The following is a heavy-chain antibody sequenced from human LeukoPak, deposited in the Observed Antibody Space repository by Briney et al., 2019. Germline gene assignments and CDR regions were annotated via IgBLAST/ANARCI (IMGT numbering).Heavy chain of an antibody. Sequence: PGGSLRLSCAASGFTFSSYPMSWLGQAPGKGLEWVSAISGSGGSTYYADSVKGRFTISRDNSKNTLYLQMNSLRAEDTAVYYCAKDEIAAAPRYWHVWGKGTTVTVSS. CDR1: GFTFSSYP. D-gene: IGHD6-13*01. CDR2: ISGSGGST. V-gene: IGHV3-23*01. CDR3: AKDEIAAAPRYWHV. J-gene: IGHJ6*04.